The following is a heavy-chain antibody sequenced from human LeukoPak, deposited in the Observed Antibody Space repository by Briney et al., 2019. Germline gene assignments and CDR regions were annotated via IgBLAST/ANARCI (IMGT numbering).Heavy chain of an antibody. CDR3: ARGIWFGSLLYPYYFDY. Sequence: ASVKVSCKASGYTFTGYAMHWVRQAPGQRLECLGWVNAGNGETKYSQEFQGRVTITRDTSASTAYMELSSLRSEDTAVYYCARGIWFGSLLYPYYFDYWGQGTLVTVSS. V-gene: IGHV1-3*01. J-gene: IGHJ4*02. D-gene: IGHD3-10*01. CDR2: VNAGNGET. CDR1: GYTFTGYA.